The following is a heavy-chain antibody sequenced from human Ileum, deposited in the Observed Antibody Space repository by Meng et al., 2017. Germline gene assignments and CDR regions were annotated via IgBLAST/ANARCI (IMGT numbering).Heavy chain of an antibody. V-gene: IGHV4-61*08. J-gene: IGHJ4*02. CDR2: AGT. CDR1: GGSVSTSDHQ. CDR3: ARDHWGSLDY. Sequence: QGELQEAGPGLVRPSETLSLICTVSGGSVSTSDHQWGWIRQPQGKGLEWIGYAGTNYNPSLKSRVTISVDTSKRQFSLKLTSVTAADTAVYYCARDHWGSLDYWGQGILVTVSS. D-gene: IGHD7-27*01.